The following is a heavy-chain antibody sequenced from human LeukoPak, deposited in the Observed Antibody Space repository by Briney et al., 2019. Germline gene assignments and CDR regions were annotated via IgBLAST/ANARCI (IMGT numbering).Heavy chain of an antibody. Sequence: GGSLRLSCAASGFTFSSYAMSWVRQAPGKGLEWVSAISGSGGSTYYADSVKGRFTISRDNSKNTLYLQMNSLRAEDTAVYYCAKDGFPGNSPIQVQYWGQGTLVTVSS. V-gene: IGHV3-23*01. D-gene: IGHD6-13*01. J-gene: IGHJ4*02. CDR2: ISGSGGST. CDR1: GFTFSSYA. CDR3: AKDGFPGNSPIQVQY.